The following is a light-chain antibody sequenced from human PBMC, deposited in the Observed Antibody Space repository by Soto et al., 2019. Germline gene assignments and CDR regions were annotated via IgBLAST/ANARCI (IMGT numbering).Light chain of an antibody. Sequence: QSVLTQPASVSGSPGQSITISCTGTSSTVGGFNVVSWYQQHPGKAPKVIIYEGIKRPSGVSNRFSGSKSGNTASLTVSGLQAEDEADYYCSSYAGNKVFGGGTKLTVL. CDR2: EGI. CDR1: SSTVGGFNV. J-gene: IGLJ2*01. CDR3: SSYAGNKV. V-gene: IGLV2-14*02.